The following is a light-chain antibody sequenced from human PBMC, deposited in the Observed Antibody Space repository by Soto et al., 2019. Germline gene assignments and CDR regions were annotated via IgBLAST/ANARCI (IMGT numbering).Light chain of an antibody. J-gene: IGKJ4*01. V-gene: IGKV3-15*01. Sequence: EIVWTQSPGTLSLSPGERATLSCRASQSVSSNYLAWYQQKPGQAPRLLIFGASTRATGIPAKFSGSGSGTEFTLTISSLQSEDFAVYYCQQFNNWPLTFGGGTMVDI. CDR2: GAS. CDR1: QSVSSN. CDR3: QQFNNWPLT.